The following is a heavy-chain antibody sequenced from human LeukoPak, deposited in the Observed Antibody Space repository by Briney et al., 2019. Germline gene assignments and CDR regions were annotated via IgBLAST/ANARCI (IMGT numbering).Heavy chain of an antibody. CDR2: ISYSGST. V-gene: IGHV4-30-4*01. CDR3: ARADSFAYPFDY. Sequence: SETLSLTCTVSGGSISTDDSYWTWLRQPPGKGLEWIGYISYSGSTYYNPSLKSRVTISVVTSKNQFSLKLTSVTAADTAVYYCARADSFAYPFDYWGQGTLVTVSS. D-gene: IGHD5-18*01. CDR1: GGSISTDDSY. J-gene: IGHJ4*02.